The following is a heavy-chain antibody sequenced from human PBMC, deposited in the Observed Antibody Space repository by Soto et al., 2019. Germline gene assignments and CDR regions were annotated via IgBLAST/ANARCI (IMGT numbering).Heavy chain of an antibody. CDR3: VHRRGLQEDY. CDR1: GFSFNTSGVT. CDR2: LYWDGDE. Sequence: QITLKESGPTLVRPTQPLTLTCSFSGFSFNTSGVTVGWIRQPPGKALEWLALLYWDGDERYSPSLKSRLTINKDTSKNQVVLTMTNMDPVDTATYYCVHRRGLQEDYWGQGTLVTVSS. V-gene: IGHV2-5*02. J-gene: IGHJ4*02.